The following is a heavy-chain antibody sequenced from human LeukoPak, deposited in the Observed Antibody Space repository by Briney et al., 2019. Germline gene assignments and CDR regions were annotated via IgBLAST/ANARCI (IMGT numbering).Heavy chain of an antibody. J-gene: IGHJ3*01. CDR1: GFTVSSNY. CDR2: IYTGGNT. V-gene: IGHV3-53*01. CDR3: TRGDRGAFEV. D-gene: IGHD2-21*02. Sequence: GGSLRLSCAASGFTVSSNYMSWVRQAPGKGLEWVSVIYTGGNTYYADSVKGRFTTSRDKSKNTLSLQMNSLRAEDTAVYYCTRGDRGAFEVWGQGTMVTVSS.